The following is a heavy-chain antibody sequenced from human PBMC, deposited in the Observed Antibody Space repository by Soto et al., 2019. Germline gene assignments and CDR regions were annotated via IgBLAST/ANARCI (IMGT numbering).Heavy chain of an antibody. CDR1: GGSISSSSYY. Sequence: KTSETLSLTCTVSGGSISSSSYYWGWIRQPPGKGLEWIGSIYYSGSTYYNPSLKSRVTISVDTSKNQFSLKLSSVTAADTAVYYCASLLSGSYYRDYFDYWGQGTLVTVSS. CDR3: ASLLSGSYYRDYFDY. V-gene: IGHV4-39*01. J-gene: IGHJ4*02. CDR2: IYYSGST. D-gene: IGHD3-10*01.